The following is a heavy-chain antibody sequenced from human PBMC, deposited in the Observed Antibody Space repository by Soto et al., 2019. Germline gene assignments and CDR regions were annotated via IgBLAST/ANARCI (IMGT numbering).Heavy chain of an antibody. CDR2: ISASGRST. CDR1: GLTFSTSA. J-gene: IGHJ6*02. CDR3: AKDPPSEKPQPDYGMDV. Sequence: LRLSCAASGLTFSTSAMSWVRQAPGKGLEWVSLISASGRSTDYADSVKGRFTISRDNSKSTVYLQMNSLRADDTAVYYCAKDPPSEKPQPDYGMDVWGQGTTVTVSS. V-gene: IGHV3-23*01. D-gene: IGHD2-2*01.